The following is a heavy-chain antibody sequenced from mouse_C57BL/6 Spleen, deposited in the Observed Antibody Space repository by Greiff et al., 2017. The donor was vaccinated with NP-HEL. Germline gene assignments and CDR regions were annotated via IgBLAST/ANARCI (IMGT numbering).Heavy chain of an antibody. Sequence: EVQRVESEGGLVQPGSSMKLSCTASGFTFSDYYMAWVRQVPEKGLEWVANINYDGSSTYYLDSLKSRFIISRDNAKNILYLQMSSLKSEDTATYYCARGYGSSFPAFDYWGQGTTLTVSS. CDR3: ARGYGSSFPAFDY. CDR1: GFTFSDYY. J-gene: IGHJ2*01. D-gene: IGHD1-1*01. V-gene: IGHV5-16*01. CDR2: INYDGSST.